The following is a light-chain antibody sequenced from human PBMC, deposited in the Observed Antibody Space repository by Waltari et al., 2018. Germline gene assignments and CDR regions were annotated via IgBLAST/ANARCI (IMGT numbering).Light chain of an antibody. CDR2: EVT. CDR3: CSYSGDLSFGVV. CDR1: SHDVGNYDL. V-gene: IGLV2-23*02. Sequence: QSALTQPASVSGSPGPSITISCTGTSHDVGNYDLFSWYQQHPGKAPKLIIYEVTTRPSGFSNRFSGSKSGNTASLTISGLHTEDEGDYYCCSYSGDLSFGVVFGGGTKLTVL. J-gene: IGLJ2*01.